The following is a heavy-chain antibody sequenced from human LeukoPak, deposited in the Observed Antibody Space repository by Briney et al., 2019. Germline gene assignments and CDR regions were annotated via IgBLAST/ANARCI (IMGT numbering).Heavy chain of an antibody. J-gene: IGHJ5*02. V-gene: IGHV6-1*01. CDR2: TYYRSKWYN. CDR3: ARENYGSGSYYLGNWFDP. Sequence: SQTLSLTCAISGDGVSSNSAAWNWIRQSPSRGLEWLGRTYYRSKWYNDYAVSVKSRITINPDTSKNQFSLQLNSVTPEDTAVYYCARENYGSGSYYLGNWFDPWGQGTLVTVSS. D-gene: IGHD3-10*01. CDR1: GDGVSSNSAA.